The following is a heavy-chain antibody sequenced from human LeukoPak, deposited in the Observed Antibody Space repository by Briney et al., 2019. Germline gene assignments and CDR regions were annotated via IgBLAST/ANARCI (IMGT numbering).Heavy chain of an antibody. D-gene: IGHD3-3*01. Sequence: SVKVSCKASGGTFSSYAISWVRQAPGQGLEWMGGIIPIFGTANYAQKFQGRVTITADESTSTACMELSSLRSEDTAVYYCARVPYDFWSGRHHYFDYWGQGTLVTVSS. CDR1: GGTFSSYA. V-gene: IGHV1-69*13. J-gene: IGHJ4*02. CDR2: IIPIFGTA. CDR3: ARVPYDFWSGRHHYFDY.